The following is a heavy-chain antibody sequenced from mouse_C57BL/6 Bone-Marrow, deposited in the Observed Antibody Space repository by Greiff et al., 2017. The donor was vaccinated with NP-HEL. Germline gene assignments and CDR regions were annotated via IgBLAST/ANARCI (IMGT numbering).Heavy chain of an antibody. CDR1: GFTFSDYG. D-gene: IGHD3-2*02. V-gene: IGHV5-15*01. J-gene: IGHJ3*01. CDR2: ISNLAYSI. CDR3: ARHGDSSGYSFAY. Sequence: DVMLVESGGGLVQPGGSLKLSCAASGFTFSDYGMAWVRQAPRKGPEWVAFISNLAYSIYYADTVTGRFTISRENAKNTLYLEMSSLRSEDTAMYYCARHGDSSGYSFAYWGQGTLVTVSA.